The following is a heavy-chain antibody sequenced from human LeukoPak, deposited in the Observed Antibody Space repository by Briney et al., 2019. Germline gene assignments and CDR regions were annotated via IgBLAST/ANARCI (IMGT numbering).Heavy chain of an antibody. V-gene: IGHV3-20*04. D-gene: IGHD3-3*01. CDR2: INWNGGST. Sequence: GGSLRLSCAASGFTFDDYAMNWVRQAPGKGLEWVSGINWNGGSTYYRDSVKGRFTIPRDNAKNSLYLQMNSLRAEDTALYYCARVKGSGYRNSIDYWGQGTLVTVSS. CDR3: ARVKGSGYRNSIDY. J-gene: IGHJ4*02. CDR1: GFTFDDYA.